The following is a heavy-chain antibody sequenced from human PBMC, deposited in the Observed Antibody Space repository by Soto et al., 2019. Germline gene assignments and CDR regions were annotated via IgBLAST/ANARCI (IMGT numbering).Heavy chain of an antibody. Sequence: ASVKVSCKASGYTFSVYHSHWVRQAPGQGLEWMGWVHPNSGGTNYAQSFEGRVTMTRDTSINTAYMELSRLTSDDTAVYYCAKELQRGMDVWGQGTTVNVS. J-gene: IGHJ6*02. D-gene: IGHD4-4*01. V-gene: IGHV1-2*02. CDR1: GYTFSVYH. CDR2: VHPNSGGT. CDR3: AKELQRGMDV.